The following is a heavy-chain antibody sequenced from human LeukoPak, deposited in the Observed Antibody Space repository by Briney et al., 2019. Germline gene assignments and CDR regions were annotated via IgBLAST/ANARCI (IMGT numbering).Heavy chain of an antibody. CDR3: ARGGKNAFDS. D-gene: IGHD3-10*01. Sequence: GGSLRLSCAASGFTFSTYTMNWVRQAPGKGLEWVSSISSTSTYIYYADSVKGRFTISRDNAETSLYLQMNSLRGEDAAVYYCARGGKNAFDSWGQGTMATVSS. V-gene: IGHV3-21*01. CDR2: ISSTSTYI. J-gene: IGHJ3*02. CDR1: GFTFSTYT.